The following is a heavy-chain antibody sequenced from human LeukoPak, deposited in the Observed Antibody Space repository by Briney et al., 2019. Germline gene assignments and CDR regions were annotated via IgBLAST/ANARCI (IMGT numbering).Heavy chain of an antibody. J-gene: IGHJ4*02. CDR3: AGDGYSHGHHGYYFDY. D-gene: IGHD5-18*01. CDR1: GGTFSSYA. Sequence: SVKVSCKASGGTFSSYAISWVRQAPGQGLEWMGGIIPIFGTANYAQKFQGRVTITADESTSTAYMELSSLRSEDTAVYYCAGDGYSHGHHGYYFDYWGQGTLVTVSS. CDR2: IIPIFGTA. V-gene: IGHV1-69*01.